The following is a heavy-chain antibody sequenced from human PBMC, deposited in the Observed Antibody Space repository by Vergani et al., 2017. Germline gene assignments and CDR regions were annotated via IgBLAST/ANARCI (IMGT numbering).Heavy chain of an antibody. CDR3: AVGDCSSTSXYGLVGYYYYYMDV. J-gene: IGHJ6*03. V-gene: IGHV1-69*01. CDR1: GGTFSSYA. Sequence: QVQLVQSGAEVKKPGSSVKVSCKASGGTFSSYAISWVRQAPGQGLEWMGGIIPIFGTANYAQKFQGRVTITADESTSTAYMELSSLRSEDTAVYYCAVGDCSSTSXYGLVGYYYYYMDVWGKGTTVTVSS. D-gene: IGHD2-2*01. CDR2: IIPIFGTA.